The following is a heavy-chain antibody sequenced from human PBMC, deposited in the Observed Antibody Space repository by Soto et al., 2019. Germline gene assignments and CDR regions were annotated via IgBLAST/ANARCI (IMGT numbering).Heavy chain of an antibody. CDR2: TYYRSKWYN. J-gene: IGHJ6*02. Sequence: SQTLSLTCAISGDSVSSNSAAWNWIRQSPSRGLEWLGRTYYRSKWYNDYAVSVKSRITINPDTSKNQFSLQLNSVTPEDTAVYYCARERGIAAEYYYFFYCMDDYRQLPTVTAS. CDR3: ARERGIAAEYYYFFYCMDD. V-gene: IGHV6-1*01. D-gene: IGHD6-13*01. CDR1: GDSVSSNSAA.